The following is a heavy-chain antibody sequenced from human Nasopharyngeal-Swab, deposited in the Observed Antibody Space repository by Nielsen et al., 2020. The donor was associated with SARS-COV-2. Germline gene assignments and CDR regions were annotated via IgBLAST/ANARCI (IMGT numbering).Heavy chain of an antibody. Sequence: GGSLRLSCAASGFTLRSYAMTWVRQTPGKGLEWVSSVSKNGDTTFYADSVRGRFTISSDDSKNTLYLQMSSLRAEDTAVYFCARDDSSPHVGAFDIWGQGTMVTVSS. J-gene: IGHJ3*02. CDR1: GFTLRSYA. D-gene: IGHD3-22*01. V-gene: IGHV3-23*01. CDR2: VSKNGDTT. CDR3: ARDDSSPHVGAFDI.